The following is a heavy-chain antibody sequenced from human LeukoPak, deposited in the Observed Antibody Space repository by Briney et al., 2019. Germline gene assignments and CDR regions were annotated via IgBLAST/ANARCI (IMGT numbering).Heavy chain of an antibody. D-gene: IGHD5-18*01. Sequence: SGGSLRLSCAASGFTFAGYAMNWVRQAPGKGLEWVSGITASGANTYYADSVKGRFTISRDNSKNTLYLQMNSLRAEDTAVYYCAKAARMYYYYGMDVWGQGTTVTVSS. CDR3: AKAARMYYYYGMDV. CDR2: ITASGANT. CDR1: GFTFAGYA. J-gene: IGHJ6*02. V-gene: IGHV3-23*01.